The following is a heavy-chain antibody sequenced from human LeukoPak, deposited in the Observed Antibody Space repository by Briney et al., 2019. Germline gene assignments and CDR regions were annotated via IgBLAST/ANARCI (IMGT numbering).Heavy chain of an antibody. V-gene: IGHV1-2*02. D-gene: IGHD3-10*01. J-gene: IGHJ4*02. Sequence: GASVKVSCKASGYTFTGYYMHWVRQAPGQGLEWMGWINPNSGGTNYAQKFQGRVTMTRDTSISTAYMELSRLRSDDTAVYSCAREAAVGRHFDYWGQGTLATVSS. CDR2: INPNSGGT. CDR3: AREAAVGRHFDY. CDR1: GYTFTGYY.